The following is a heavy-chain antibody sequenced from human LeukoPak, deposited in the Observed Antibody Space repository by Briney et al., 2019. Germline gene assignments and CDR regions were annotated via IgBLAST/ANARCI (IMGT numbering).Heavy chain of an antibody. V-gene: IGHV4-59*01. D-gene: IGHD3-10*01. CDR1: GGSISSYY. J-gene: IGHJ4*02. CDR2: IYYSGST. CDR3: ARDADGSGSYHY. Sequence: PSETLSLTCTVSGGSISSYYWSWIRQPPGKGLEWIGYIYYSGSTNYNPSLKSRVTISVDTSKNQFSLKLSSVTAADTAVYYCARDADGSGSYHYWGQGTLVTVSS.